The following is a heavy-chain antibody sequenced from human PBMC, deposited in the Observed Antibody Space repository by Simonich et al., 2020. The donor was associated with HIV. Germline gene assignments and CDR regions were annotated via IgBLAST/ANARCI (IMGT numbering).Heavy chain of an antibody. D-gene: IGHD6-19*01. Sequence: QVQLQQWGAGLLKPSETMSLTCIVYVGSFIDFYWSWIRQPPGKGLEWIGDITHCGSTTYNPSLKSRVTISEDSSKNQFSLNLSSVTAADTAVYYCARYTPAYSRGHWYFDLWGRGTLVTVSS. CDR1: VGSFIDFY. V-gene: IGHV4-34*01. CDR2: ITHCGST. J-gene: IGHJ2*01. CDR3: ARYTPAYSRGHWYFDL.